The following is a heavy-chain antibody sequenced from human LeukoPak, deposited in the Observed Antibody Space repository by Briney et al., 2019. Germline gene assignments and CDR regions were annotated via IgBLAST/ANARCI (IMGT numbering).Heavy chain of an antibody. J-gene: IGHJ4*02. Sequence: GGSLRLSCVASGFTFINAWMSWVRQAPGKGLERVGRIKSKTDGGTTDYAAPVKGRFTISRDDSKNTLYLQMNSLKTEDTAVYYCTTIAPAGFLDYWGQGTLVTVSS. CDR3: TTIAPAGFLDY. CDR2: IKSKTDGGTT. D-gene: IGHD6-13*01. CDR1: GFTFINAW. V-gene: IGHV3-15*01.